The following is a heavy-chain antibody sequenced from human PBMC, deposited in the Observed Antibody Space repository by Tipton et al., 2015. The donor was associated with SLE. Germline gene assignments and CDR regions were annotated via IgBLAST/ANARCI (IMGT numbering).Heavy chain of an antibody. CDR2: IYTNEST. CDR3: AREFLNPVTTVHYYFDL. Sequence: TLSLTCTVSGGSISSYYWSWIRQPAGGGLEWIGRIYTNESTNYNPSLKSRVTMSVDTSKNHFSLKLIPVTAADTAVYYCAREFLNPVTTVHYYFDLWGRGTLVTVSS. J-gene: IGHJ2*01. D-gene: IGHD4-11*01. V-gene: IGHV4-4*07. CDR1: GGSISSYY.